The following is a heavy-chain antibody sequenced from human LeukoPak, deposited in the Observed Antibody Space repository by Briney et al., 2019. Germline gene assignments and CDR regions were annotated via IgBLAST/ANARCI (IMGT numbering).Heavy chain of an antibody. V-gene: IGHV3-48*03. D-gene: IGHD1-1*01. CDR1: GFSFSSYE. J-gene: IGHJ6*03. CDR2: IRSSGDTI. Sequence: PGGPLRLSCAASGFSFSSYEMNWVRQAPGKGLEWVSYIRSSGDTIYYADSVKGRFTISRDNARNSLYLQMNSLRAEDTAVYFCARGHWNAKAYYYHTNVWGKGTTVTVSS. CDR3: ARGHWNAKAYYYHTNV.